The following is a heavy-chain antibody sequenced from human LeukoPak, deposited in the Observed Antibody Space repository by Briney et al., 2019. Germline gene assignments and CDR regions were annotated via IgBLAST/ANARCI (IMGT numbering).Heavy chain of an antibody. D-gene: IGHD2-15*01. V-gene: IGHV3-11*04. CDR2: ISSSGSTI. CDR1: GFTFSDYY. J-gene: IGHJ4*02. CDR3: ARLRSGGSCYFDY. Sequence: GGSLRLSCVASGFTFSDYYMSWIRQAPGKGLEWVSYISSSGSTIYYADSVKGRFTISRDNAKNSLYLQMNSLRAEDTAVYYCARLRSGGSCYFDYWGQGTLVTVSS.